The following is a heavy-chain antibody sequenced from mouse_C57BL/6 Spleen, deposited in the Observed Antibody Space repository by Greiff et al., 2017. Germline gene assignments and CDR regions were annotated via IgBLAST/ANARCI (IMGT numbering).Heavy chain of an antibody. Sequence: QVQLQQPGAELVMPGASVKLSCKASGYTFTSYWMHWVKRRPGQGLEWIGEIDPSDSYTNYNQKFKGKSTLTVDKSSSTAYMQLSSLTSEDSAVYYCARYGGGYFDYWGQGTTLTVSS. J-gene: IGHJ2*01. CDR1: GYTFTSYW. CDR2: IDPSDSYT. D-gene: IGHD1-1*01. CDR3: ARYGGGYFDY. V-gene: IGHV1-69*01.